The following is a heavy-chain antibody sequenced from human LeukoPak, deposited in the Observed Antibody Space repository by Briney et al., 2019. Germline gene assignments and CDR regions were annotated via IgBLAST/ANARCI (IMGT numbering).Heavy chain of an antibody. CDR2: INPNSGAT. CDR1: GYTLTGYY. CDR3: ARDRYYSSPTSGAQRWFDP. V-gene: IGHV1-2*02. D-gene: IGHD1-26*01. J-gene: IGHJ5*02. Sequence: ASVKVSCKASGYTLTGYYLHWVRQAPGQGLEWMGWINPNSGATNYAQKFQGRVSLTRDTSINTAYMELSSLTSAGTAVYYCARDRYYSSPTSGAQRWFDPWGEGALVTVSS.